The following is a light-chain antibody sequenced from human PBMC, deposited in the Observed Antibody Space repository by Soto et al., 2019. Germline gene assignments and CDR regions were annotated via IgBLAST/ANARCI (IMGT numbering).Light chain of an antibody. Sequence: DIQMTQSPSTLSASVGDRVTITCRASQSISTWLAWYQQKPGKAPKLLIYKTSSSESGVPSRFSGSGSGTEFTLTISSLQPDDCATYYCQQYESGRTFGQGTKVEIK. V-gene: IGKV1-5*03. J-gene: IGKJ1*01. CDR3: QQYESGRT. CDR1: QSISTW. CDR2: KTS.